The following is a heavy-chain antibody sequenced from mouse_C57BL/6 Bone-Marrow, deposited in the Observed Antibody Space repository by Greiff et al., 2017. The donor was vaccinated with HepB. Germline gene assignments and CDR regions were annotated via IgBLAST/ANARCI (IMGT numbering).Heavy chain of an antibody. V-gene: IGHV7-3*01. CDR2: IRNKANGYTT. D-gene: IGHD1-1*01. CDR3: ARFGFITTVVPHYYAMDY. J-gene: IGHJ4*01. Sequence: EVKVVESGGGLVQPGGSLSLSCAASGFTFTDYYMSWVRQPPGKALEWLGFIRNKANGYTTEYSASVKGRFTISRDNSQSILYLQMNALRAEDSATYYCARFGFITTVVPHYYAMDYWGQGTSVTVSS. CDR1: GFTFTDYY.